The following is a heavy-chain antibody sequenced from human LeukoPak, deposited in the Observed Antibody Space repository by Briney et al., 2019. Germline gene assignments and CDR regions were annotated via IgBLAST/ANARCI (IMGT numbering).Heavy chain of an antibody. CDR2: ISSNSSTI. V-gene: IGHV3-48*02. CDR1: GFSFRDYD. Sequence: QPGGSLRLSCAASGFSFRDYDMHWVRQAPGKGLEWVSYISSNSSTIYYADSVKGRFTISRDNAKNSLYLQMNSLRDEDTAVYYCARDVKGSSGWSGHWGQGTLVTVSS. D-gene: IGHD6-19*01. J-gene: IGHJ4*02. CDR3: ARDVKGSSGWSGH.